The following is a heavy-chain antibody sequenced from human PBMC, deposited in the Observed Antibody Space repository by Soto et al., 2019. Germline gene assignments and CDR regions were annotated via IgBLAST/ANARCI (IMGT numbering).Heavy chain of an antibody. J-gene: IGHJ4*02. CDR1: GFTFSSYS. D-gene: IGHD6-19*01. CDR3: ARAGFPGIAVAGTYSFDY. Sequence: GGSLRLSCAASGFTFSSYSMNWVRQAPGKGLEWVSYISSSSSTIYYADSVKGRFTISRDNAKNSLYLQMNSLRAEDTAVYYCARAGFPGIAVAGTYSFDYWGQGTLVTVSS. V-gene: IGHV3-48*01. CDR2: ISSSSSTI.